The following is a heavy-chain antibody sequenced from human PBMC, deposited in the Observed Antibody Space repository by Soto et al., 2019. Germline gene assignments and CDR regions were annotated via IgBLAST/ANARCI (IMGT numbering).Heavy chain of an antibody. Sequence: SETLSLTCTVSGASISSYYWTWIRQPPGKGLEWIGYIYYSGGTNYNPSLKSRVTISIDTPKNQFSLKLSSVTAADTAVYYCARDYSGASTFDYWGQGTLVTVSS. CDR2: IYYSGGT. D-gene: IGHD6-19*01. CDR1: GASISSYY. J-gene: IGHJ4*02. CDR3: ARDYSGASTFDY. V-gene: IGHV4-59*01.